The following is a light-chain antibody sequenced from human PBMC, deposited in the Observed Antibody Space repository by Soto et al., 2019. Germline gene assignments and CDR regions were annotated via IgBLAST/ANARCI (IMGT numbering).Light chain of an antibody. CDR2: FGR. V-gene: IGKV2-28*01. Sequence: DIVMTQSPLFLSVTPGEPASLSCRSSQNILHSNGYNYLDWYLQKSGQSPQLLIYFGRYRASGVPDRFSGSGSGTDFTLKISRVEAEDVGVYYCMQALQAPYTFGQGAKLEIK. CDR1: QNILHSNGYNY. CDR3: MQALQAPYT. J-gene: IGKJ2*01.